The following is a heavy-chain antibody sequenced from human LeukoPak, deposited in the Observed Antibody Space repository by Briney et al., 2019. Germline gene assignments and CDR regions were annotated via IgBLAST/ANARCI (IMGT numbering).Heavy chain of an antibody. CDR3: ARDRQWELTPGHDAFDI. CDR2: ISAYNGNT. CDR1: GYTFTSYG. V-gene: IGHV1-18*01. J-gene: IGHJ3*02. D-gene: IGHD1-26*01. Sequence: ASVKVSCKASGYTFTSYGISWVRQAPGQGLEWMGWISAYNGNTNYAQKLQGRVTMTTDTSTSTAYMELRSLRSDDTAVYYCARDRQWELTPGHDAFDIWGQGTMVTVSS.